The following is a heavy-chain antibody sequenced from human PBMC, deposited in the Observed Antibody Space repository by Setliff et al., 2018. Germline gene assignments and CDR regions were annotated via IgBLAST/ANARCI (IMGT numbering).Heavy chain of an antibody. J-gene: IGHJ6*04. CDR1: GYTFTSYG. D-gene: IGHD3-10*01. V-gene: IGHV1-18*01. CDR2: ISA. CDR3: ARGTDYHGSGSYWAKDV. Sequence: GASVKVSCKASGYTFTSYGINWVRQAPGQGLEWMGWISAYARKFQGRVTMTTDTPTNTAYMELRSLRSDDTAVYYCARGTDYHGSGSYWAKDVWGKGTTVTVSS.